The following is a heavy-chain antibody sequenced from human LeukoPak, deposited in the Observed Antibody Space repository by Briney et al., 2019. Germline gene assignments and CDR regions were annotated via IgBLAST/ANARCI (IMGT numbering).Heavy chain of an antibody. CDR3: ARDINPTYYYDSSGYYFDY. D-gene: IGHD3-22*01. CDR1: GGTFSSYA. V-gene: IGHV1-69*01. CDR2: IIPIFGTA. J-gene: IGHJ4*02. Sequence: GSSVKVSCKASGGTFSSYAISWVRQAPGQGLEWMGGIIPIFGTANYAQKFQGRVTITADESTSTVYMELSSLRSEDTAVYYCARDINPTYYYDSSGYYFDYWGQGTLVTVSS.